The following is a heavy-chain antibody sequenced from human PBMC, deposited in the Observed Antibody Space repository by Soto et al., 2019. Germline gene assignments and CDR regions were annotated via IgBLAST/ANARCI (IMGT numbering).Heavy chain of an antibody. CDR3: ARKGYCSGGSCYTGRARYYYYMDV. CDR2: INPSGGST. Sequence: ASVKVSCKASGYTFTSYYMHWVRQAPGQGLEWMGIINPSGGSTSYAQKFQGRVTMTRDTSTSTVYMELSSLRSEDTAVYYCARKGYCSGGSCYTGRARYYYYMDVWGKGTTVTVSS. V-gene: IGHV1-46*03. CDR1: GYTFTSYY. J-gene: IGHJ6*03. D-gene: IGHD2-15*01.